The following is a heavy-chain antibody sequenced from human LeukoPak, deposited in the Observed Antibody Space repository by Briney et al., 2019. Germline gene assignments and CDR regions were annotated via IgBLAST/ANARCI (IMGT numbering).Heavy chain of an antibody. CDR2: INHSGST. CDR1: GGSFSGYY. Sequence: SSETLSLTCAVYGGSFSGYYWSWIRQPPGKGLEWIGEINHSGSTNYNPSLKSRVTISVDTSKNQFSPKLSSVTAADTAVYYCARGHDYGDYDYWGQGTLVTVSS. D-gene: IGHD4-17*01. J-gene: IGHJ4*02. V-gene: IGHV4-34*01. CDR3: ARGHDYGDYDY.